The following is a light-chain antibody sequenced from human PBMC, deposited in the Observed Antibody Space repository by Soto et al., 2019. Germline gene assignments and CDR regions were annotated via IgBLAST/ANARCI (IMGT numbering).Light chain of an antibody. CDR1: NSNIGTTT. Sequence: QSVLTQPPSASGAPGQRVTISCSGSNSNIGTTTVNWYQQHPGKAPKLMIYEVSNRPSGVSNRFSGSKSGNTASLTISGLQAEDEADYYCNSYTRSSTLVFGGGTKLTVL. CDR3: NSYTRSSTLV. J-gene: IGLJ3*02. CDR2: EVS. V-gene: IGLV2-14*01.